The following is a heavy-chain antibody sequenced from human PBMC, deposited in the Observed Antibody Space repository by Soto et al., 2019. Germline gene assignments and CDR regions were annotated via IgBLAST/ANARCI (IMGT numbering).Heavy chain of an antibody. CDR3: ARYDYSNYVVFEY. D-gene: IGHD4-4*01. V-gene: IGHV4-59*01. Sequence: SETLSLTCTVSGGSISSYYWSWIRQPPGKGLEWIGYIYYSGSTNYNPSLKSRVTISVDTSKNQFSLKLSSVTAADTAVYYCARYDYSNYVVFEYWGQGTRVTVSS. CDR2: IYYSGST. CDR1: GGSISSYY. J-gene: IGHJ4*02.